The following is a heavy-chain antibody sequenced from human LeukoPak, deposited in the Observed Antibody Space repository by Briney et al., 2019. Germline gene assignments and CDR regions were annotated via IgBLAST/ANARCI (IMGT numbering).Heavy chain of an antibody. CDR2: ISAYNGNT. CDR1: GYTFSNYG. V-gene: IGHV1-18*01. Sequence: ASVKVSCKASGYTFSNYGINWVRQAPGEGLQWMGWISAYNGNTNYAQKLQGRVTMTTDTSTSTAYMELRSLRSDDTAVYYCARDRVSDHYSALWYFDLWGRGTLVTVSS. J-gene: IGHJ2*01. CDR3: ARDRVSDHYSALWYFDL. D-gene: IGHD4-11*01.